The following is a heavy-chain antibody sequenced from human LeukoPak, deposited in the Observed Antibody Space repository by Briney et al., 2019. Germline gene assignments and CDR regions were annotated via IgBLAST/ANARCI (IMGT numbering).Heavy chain of an antibody. V-gene: IGHV3-48*03. CDR3: ARGGGYSSGWYHQPFDY. J-gene: IGHJ4*02. D-gene: IGHD6-19*01. Sequence: PGGSLRLSCAASGFTFSSYEMNWVRQAPGKGLEWVSYISSSGSTIYYADSVKGRFTISRDNAKISLYLQMNSLRAEDTAVYYCARGGGYSSGWYHQPFDYWGQGTLVTVSS. CDR1: GFTFSSYE. CDR2: ISSSGSTI.